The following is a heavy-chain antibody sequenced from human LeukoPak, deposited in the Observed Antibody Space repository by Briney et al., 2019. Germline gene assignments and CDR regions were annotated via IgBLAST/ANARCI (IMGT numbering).Heavy chain of an antibody. CDR2: MMEDGSEK. Sequence: GGSLRLSCAASGFTFSNYWMSWVRQAPGKGLEWVANMMEDGSEKNYVDSVKGRFTISRDNAQDSLYLQMNSLRAEDTAVYYCARDRGYSNFDYWGQGTLVTVSS. J-gene: IGHJ4*02. V-gene: IGHV3-7*01. D-gene: IGHD4-11*01. CDR1: GFTFSNYW. CDR3: ARDRGYSNFDY.